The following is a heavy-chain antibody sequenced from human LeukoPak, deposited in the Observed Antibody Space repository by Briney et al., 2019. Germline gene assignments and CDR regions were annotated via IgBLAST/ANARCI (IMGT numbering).Heavy chain of an antibody. V-gene: IGHV4-28*01. Sequence: SETLSLTCAVSGYSITSSSRWGWIRQPPGKGLEWIGYIYHSGTTYYNPSLQSRVTMSVDTSKNQFSLKLSSVTAVDTAVYYCARIHRYCSGGACYVLDNWGQGTLVAVSS. D-gene: IGHD2-15*01. CDR1: GYSITSSSR. CDR3: ARIHRYCSGGACYVLDN. CDR2: IYHSGTT. J-gene: IGHJ4*02.